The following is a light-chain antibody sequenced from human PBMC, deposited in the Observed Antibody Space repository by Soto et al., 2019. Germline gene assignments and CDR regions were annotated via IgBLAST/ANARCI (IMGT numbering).Light chain of an antibody. CDR3: QQYNSFPWT. Sequence: IQLTQSPSFLSASVGDRVTITCRASHSISSYLTWYQQKPGKAPKLLIYKASNLESGVPSRFSGSGSGTEFTLTISSLQPDDFAAYYCQQYNSFPWTFGQGTKV. CDR1: HSISSY. V-gene: IGKV1-5*03. CDR2: KAS. J-gene: IGKJ1*01.